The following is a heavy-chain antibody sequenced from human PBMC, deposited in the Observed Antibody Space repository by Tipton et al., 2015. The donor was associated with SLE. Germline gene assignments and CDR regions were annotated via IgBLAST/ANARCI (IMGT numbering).Heavy chain of an antibody. CDR1: GGSISSGGYY. V-gene: IGHV4-31*03. Sequence: TLSLTCTVSGGSISSGGYYWSWIRQHPGKGLEWIGYIYYSGSTYYNPSLKSRVTISVDTSKNQFSLKPSSVTAADTAVYYCARECVYVSGRSCDFYCDYCFQSTLVTDSS. CDR2: IYYSGST. J-gene: IGHJ4*02. D-gene: IGHD2-15*01. CDR3: ARECVYVSGRSCDFYCDY.